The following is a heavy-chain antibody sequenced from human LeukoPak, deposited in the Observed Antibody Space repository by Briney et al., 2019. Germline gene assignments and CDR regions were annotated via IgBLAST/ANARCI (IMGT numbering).Heavy chain of an antibody. J-gene: IGHJ5*02. V-gene: IGHV4-61*01. CDR2: IYYSGST. CDR3: ARDLFTYGNGDWFDP. CDR1: GGSVSSGSYY. Sequence: SETLSLTCTVSGGSVSSGSYYWSWIRQPPGKGLEWSGYIYYSGSTNYNPSLKSRVTISVDTSKNQFSLKLSPVTAADTAVYYCARDLFTYGNGDWFDPWGQGTMVTVSS. D-gene: IGHD2-8*01.